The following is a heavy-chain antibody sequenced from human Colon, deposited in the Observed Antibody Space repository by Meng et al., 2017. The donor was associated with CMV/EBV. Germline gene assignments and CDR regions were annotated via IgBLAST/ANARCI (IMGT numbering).Heavy chain of an antibody. D-gene: IGHD6-19*01. J-gene: IGHJ4*02. CDR2: ISSSGSSI. Sequence: GESLKISCAASGFTFSDYYMTWIRQAPGKGLEWVSYISSSGSSIYYADSVRGRFTISRDNAKNSLSLQMNSLRAEDTAVYYCARSEMRQWLVRDRYFDHWGQGMLVTVSS. V-gene: IGHV3-11*01. CDR1: GFTFSDYY. CDR3: ARSEMRQWLVRDRYFDH.